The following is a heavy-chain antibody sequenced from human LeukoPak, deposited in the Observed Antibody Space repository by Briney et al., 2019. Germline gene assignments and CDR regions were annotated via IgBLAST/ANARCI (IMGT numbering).Heavy chain of an antibody. D-gene: IGHD2-2*01. CDR1: GFTFSSYA. CDR3: ARVPHSIPCSSTSCYFYYGMDV. Sequence: GGSLRLSCAASGFTFSSYAMHWVRQAPGKGLEWVAVISYDGSNKYYADSVKGRFTISRDNSKNTLHLQLNTLRAEDTAVYYCARVPHSIPCSSTSCYFYYGMDVWGQGTPVTVSS. CDR2: ISYDGSNK. J-gene: IGHJ6*02. V-gene: IGHV3-30*04.